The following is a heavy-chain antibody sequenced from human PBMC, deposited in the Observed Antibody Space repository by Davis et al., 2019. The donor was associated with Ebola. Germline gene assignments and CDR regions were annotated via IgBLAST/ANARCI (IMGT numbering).Heavy chain of an antibody. J-gene: IGHJ3*01. CDR1: GFSFSYYG. Sequence: GESLKISCAASGFSFSYYGMNWVRQAPGKGLEWVSFIMSTSSATYYADSVKGRFTISRDNAKNSLFLQMNSLRDEDTAVYYCARDKARYYDTSEAFDVWGQGTMVTVSS. CDR3: ARDKARYYDTSEAFDV. V-gene: IGHV3-48*02. CDR2: IMSTSSAT. D-gene: IGHD3-22*01.